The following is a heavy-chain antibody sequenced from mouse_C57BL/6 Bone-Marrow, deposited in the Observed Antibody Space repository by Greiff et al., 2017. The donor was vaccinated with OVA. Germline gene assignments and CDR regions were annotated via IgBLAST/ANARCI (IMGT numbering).Heavy chain of an antibody. V-gene: IGHV10-1*01. CDR1: GFSFNTYA. D-gene: IGHD4-1*01. J-gene: IGHJ4*01. CDR3: VRLNGTGCAMDY. CDR2: IRSKSNNYAT. Sequence: EVKLMESGGGLVQPKGSLKLSCAASGFSFNTYAMNWVRQAPGKGLEWVARIRSKSNNYATYYADSVKDRFTISRDDSESMLYLQMNNLKTEDTAMYYCVRLNGTGCAMDYWGQGTSVTVSS.